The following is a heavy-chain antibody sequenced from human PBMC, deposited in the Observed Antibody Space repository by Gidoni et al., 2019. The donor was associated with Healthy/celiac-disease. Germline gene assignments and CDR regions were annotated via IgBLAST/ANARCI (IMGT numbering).Heavy chain of an antibody. J-gene: IGHJ4*02. CDR1: GFTFSSYA. D-gene: IGHD4-17*01. V-gene: IGHV3-64D*08. Sequence: EVQLVESGGGLVQPGGSLRLSCSASGFTFSSYAMHWVRQAPGKGLEYVSAISSNGGSTYYADSVKGRFTISRDNSKNTLYLQMSSLRAEDTAVYYCVTPTVTTLFESGHGFDYWGQGTLVTVSS. CDR2: ISSNGGST. CDR3: VTPTVTTLFESGHGFDY.